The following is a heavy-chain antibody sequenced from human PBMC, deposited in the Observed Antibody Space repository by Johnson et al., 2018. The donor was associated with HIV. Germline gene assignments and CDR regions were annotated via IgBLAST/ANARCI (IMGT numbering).Heavy chain of an antibody. CDR3: ERDPSTQDSRLIGDFGAFDI. J-gene: IGHJ3*02. CDR1: EFTFDDYG. V-gene: IGHV3-20*03. CDR2: VNWNGVST. Sequence: VQLVESGGGLVQPGGSLRLSYAASEFTFDDYGMSWVRQAPGKGLEWISGVNWNGVSTNYADSVKGRFSISRDNVKNSLYLQMDSLRDEDTAFYYCERDPSTQDSRLIGDFGAFDIWGQGTMVIVSS. D-gene: IGHD7-27*01.